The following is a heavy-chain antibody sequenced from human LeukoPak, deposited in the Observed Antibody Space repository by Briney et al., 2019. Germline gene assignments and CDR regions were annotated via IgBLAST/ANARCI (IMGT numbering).Heavy chain of an antibody. CDR1: GFTFSSYA. J-gene: IGHJ4*02. CDR2: ISGSGGST. Sequence: GGSLRLSCAASGFTFSSYAMSWVRQAPGKGLEWVSAISGSGGSTYYADSVKGRFTISRDNSKNTLYLQMNSLRAEDTAVYYCAKHTAYYYDSSGYYFDYWGQGTLVTVSS. CDR3: AKHTAYYYDSSGYYFDY. D-gene: IGHD3-22*01. V-gene: IGHV3-23*01.